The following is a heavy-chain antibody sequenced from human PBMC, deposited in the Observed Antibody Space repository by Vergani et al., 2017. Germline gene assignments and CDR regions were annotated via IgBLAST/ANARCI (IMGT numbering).Heavy chain of an antibody. CDR1: GFTFSSYA. CDR2: ISGSGGST. CDR3: ARVGTEPYDAFDI. Sequence: EVQLLESGGDLVQPGGSLRLSCAASGFTFSSYAMSWVRQAPGKGLEWVSAISGSGGSTYYADSVKGRFTISRDNSKNTLYLQMNSLRAEDTAVYYCARVGTEPYDAFDIWGQGTMVTVSS. J-gene: IGHJ3*02. D-gene: IGHD7-27*01. V-gene: IGHV3-23*01.